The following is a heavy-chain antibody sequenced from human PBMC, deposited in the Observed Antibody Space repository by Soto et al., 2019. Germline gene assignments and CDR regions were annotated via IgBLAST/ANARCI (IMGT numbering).Heavy chain of an antibody. D-gene: IGHD6-19*01. CDR3: ARRYGWLYFDY. Sequence: SETLSLTCTVSGDSISSSNYFWGWIRQPPGKGLEWIGTIFYSGGTYYNPSLKSRVTISVDTSKNQFSLRLISVTAADTALYYCARRYGWLYFDYWGQGSLVT. J-gene: IGHJ4*02. CDR1: GDSISSSNYF. CDR2: IFYSGGT. V-gene: IGHV4-39*01.